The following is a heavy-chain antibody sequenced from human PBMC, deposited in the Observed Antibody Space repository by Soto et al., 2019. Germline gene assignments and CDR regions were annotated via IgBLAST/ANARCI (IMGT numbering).Heavy chain of an antibody. CDR3: ARDPMRITIFGVVDGGMDV. D-gene: IGHD3-3*01. V-gene: IGHV3-48*02. CDR2: ISSSSSTI. CDR1: GFTFSSYS. Sequence: PGGSLRLSCAASGFTFSSYSMNWVRQAPGKGLEWVSYISSSSSTIYYADSVKGRFTISRDNAKNSLYLQMNSLRDEDTAVYYCARDPMRITIFGVVDGGMDVWGQGTTVTVSS. J-gene: IGHJ6*02.